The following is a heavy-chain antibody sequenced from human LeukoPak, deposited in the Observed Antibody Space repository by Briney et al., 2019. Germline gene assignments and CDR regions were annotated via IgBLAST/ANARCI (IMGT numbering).Heavy chain of an antibody. CDR1: GFTVSSNY. CDR3: ARAFTASVRAFDI. CDR2: IYSGGST. D-gene: IGHD5-18*01. Sequence: GSLRLSCAASGFTVSSNYMSWVRQAPGKGLEWVSVIYSGGSTYYADSVKGRFTISRDNSKNTLYLQMNSLRAEDTAVHYCARAFTASVRAFDIWGQGTMVTVSS. V-gene: IGHV3-53*01. J-gene: IGHJ3*02.